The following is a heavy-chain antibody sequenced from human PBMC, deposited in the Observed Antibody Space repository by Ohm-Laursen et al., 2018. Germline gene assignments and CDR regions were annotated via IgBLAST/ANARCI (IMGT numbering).Heavy chain of an antibody. D-gene: IGHD6-19*01. J-gene: IGHJ4*02. Sequence: TLSLTCAVPGGSFSSADYYWSWIRHHPGKGLEWIGYVSYSENTYYNSSLKSRLLISVDRSKNQFSLKLSSVIAADTAMYYCARHASVTGLDYWGQGTLVTVSS. V-gene: IGHV4-31*11. CDR3: ARHASVTGLDY. CDR1: GGSFSSADYY. CDR2: VSYSENT.